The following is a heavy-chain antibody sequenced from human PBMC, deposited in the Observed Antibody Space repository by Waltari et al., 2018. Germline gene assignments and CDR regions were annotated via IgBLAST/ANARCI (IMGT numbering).Heavy chain of an antibody. CDR2: ITGSGGST. Sequence: EVQLLESGGGLVQSGGSLRLSCAASGFSFRYYAMTWVRQAPGKGLEWVSTITGSGGSTYYADSVRGRFTISRDNSKNTLYLQMNTLRAEDTAVYYCAKGNSGWYRLFDYWGQGTLVTVSS. J-gene: IGHJ4*02. CDR3: AKGNSGWYRLFDY. D-gene: IGHD6-19*01. V-gene: IGHV3-23*01. CDR1: GFSFRYYA.